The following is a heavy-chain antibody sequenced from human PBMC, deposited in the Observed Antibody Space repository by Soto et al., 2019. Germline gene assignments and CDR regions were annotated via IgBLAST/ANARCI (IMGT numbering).Heavy chain of an antibody. CDR1: GGSISGSD. J-gene: IGHJ4*02. D-gene: IGHD6-19*01. Sequence: SEPLSLTCSVSGGSISGSDWSWIRLSPGKGLEWLGYVYYTGSTNYSPSLRSRVSISVDTSKNEFSLRLSSVTAADTAVYFCARSVAVPGAHIGYWGQGTQVTVSS. V-gene: IGHV4-59*01. CDR2: VYYTGST. CDR3: ARSVAVPGAHIGY.